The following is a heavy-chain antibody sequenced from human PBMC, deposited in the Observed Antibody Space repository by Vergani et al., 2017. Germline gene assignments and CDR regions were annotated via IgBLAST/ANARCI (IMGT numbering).Heavy chain of an antibody. CDR3: ARDKYDYGSGSYFAFDI. D-gene: IGHD3-10*01. CDR2: ISYDGSNK. J-gene: IGHJ3*02. V-gene: IGHV3-30*04. CDR1: GFTFSSYA. Sequence: QVQLVESGGGVVQPGRSLRLSCAASGFTFSSYAMHWVRQAPGKGLEWVAVISYDGSNKYYADSVKGRFTISRDNSKNTLYLQMNSLRAEDTAVYYCARDKYDYGSGSYFAFDIWGQGTMVTVSS.